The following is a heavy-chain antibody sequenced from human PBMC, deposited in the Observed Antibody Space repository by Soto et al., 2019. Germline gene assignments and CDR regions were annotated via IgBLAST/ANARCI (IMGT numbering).Heavy chain of an antibody. Sequence: GGSLRLSCAASGFTFSSYSMNWVRQAPGKGLEWVSSISSSSSYIYYADSVKGRFTISRDNAKNSLYLQMNSLRAEDTAVYYCGSLGRSDAFDIWGQGTMVTVSS. J-gene: IGHJ3*02. D-gene: IGHD3-10*01. CDR3: GSLGRSDAFDI. CDR2: ISSSSSYI. V-gene: IGHV3-21*01. CDR1: GFTFSSYS.